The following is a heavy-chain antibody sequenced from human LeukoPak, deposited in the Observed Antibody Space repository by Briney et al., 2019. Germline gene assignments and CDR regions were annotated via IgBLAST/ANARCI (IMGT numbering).Heavy chain of an antibody. J-gene: IGHJ5*02. V-gene: IGHV4-4*07. D-gene: IGHD1-26*01. CDR1: GGSITDYY. CDR2: IYKSGST. CDR3: ARDDRVSGTFLRWFDP. Sequence: SETLSLTCTVSGGSITDYYWSWIRQPAGKGLEWIGHIYKSGSTDYNPSLKCRVTMSMDTSKSQFSLNLRSVTAADTAVYYCARDDRVSGTFLRWFDPWGQGTLVTVSS.